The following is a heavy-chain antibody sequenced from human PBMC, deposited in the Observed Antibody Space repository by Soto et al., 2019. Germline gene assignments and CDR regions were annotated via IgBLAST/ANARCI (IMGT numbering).Heavy chain of an antibody. CDR1: GYTFTRSG. V-gene: IGHV1-18*01. Sequence: QVQLVQSGAEVKKPGASVKVSCKASGYTFTRSGISWVRQAPGQGLEWMGWISTYNGDTNYAQTFQGRVTMTTDTSTSTVYMELRSLRSDHTAVYYCAREGVAPYYYYGMDVWGQGTPVTVSS. CDR2: ISTYNGDT. CDR3: AREGVAPYYYYGMDV. D-gene: IGHD5-12*01. J-gene: IGHJ6*02.